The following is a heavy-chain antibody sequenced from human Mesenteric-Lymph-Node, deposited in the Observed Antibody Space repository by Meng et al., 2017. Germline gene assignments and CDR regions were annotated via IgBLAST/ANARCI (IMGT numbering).Heavy chain of an antibody. CDR3: ARDLSPYSSGWSGLDY. V-gene: IGHV3-23*01. J-gene: IGHJ4*02. CDR2: ISGSGGSS. D-gene: IGHD6-19*01. CDR1: GFSFSDYA. Sequence: GGSLRLSCAASGFSFSDYALSWVRQAPGKGLEWVSAISGSGGSSYNADSVKGRFIISRDNSKNTLYLQMNSLRAEDTAVYYCARDLSPYSSGWSGLDYWGQGTLVTVSS.